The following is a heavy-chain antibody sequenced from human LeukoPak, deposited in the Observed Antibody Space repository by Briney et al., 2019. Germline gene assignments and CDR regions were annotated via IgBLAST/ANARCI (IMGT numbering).Heavy chain of an antibody. Sequence: GASVKVSCKASGYTFTSYGISWVRQAPGQGLEWMGWISAYNGNTNYAQKLQGRVIMTTDTSTSTAYMELRSLRSDDTAVYYCARDELGSGDYYGSGSYYNPLDYWGQGTLVTVSS. D-gene: IGHD3-10*01. CDR3: ARDELGSGDYYGSGSYYNPLDY. CDR2: ISAYNGNT. J-gene: IGHJ4*02. V-gene: IGHV1-18*01. CDR1: GYTFTSYG.